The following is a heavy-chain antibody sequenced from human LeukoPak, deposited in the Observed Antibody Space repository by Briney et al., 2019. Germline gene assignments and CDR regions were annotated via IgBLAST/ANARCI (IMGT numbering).Heavy chain of an antibody. D-gene: IGHD5-12*01. CDR2: MNPNSGNT. J-gene: IGHJ5*02. Sequence: ASVKVSCKASGYTFTSYDINWVRQATGQGLEWMGGMNPNSGNTGYAQKFQGRVTMTRNTSISTAYMELSSLRSEDTAAYYCARGTPSRGYSGYDQPNNWFDPWGQGTLVTVSS. V-gene: IGHV1-8*01. CDR3: ARGTPSRGYSGYDQPNNWFDP. CDR1: GYTFTSYD.